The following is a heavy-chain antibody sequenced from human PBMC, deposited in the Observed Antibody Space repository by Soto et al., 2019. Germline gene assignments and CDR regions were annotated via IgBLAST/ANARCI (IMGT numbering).Heavy chain of an antibody. CDR2: IDWNDDK. Sequence: SGPTLVNPTQTLTLTCTFSGFSLSTIGLCVTWIRQPPGKALEWLALIDWNDDKYYNTSLKTRLTISMDTSKDQVVLIMTDVDPVDTATYYCARIRLMSRHDSIPENWIDYWGQGTLVTSP. CDR1: GFSLSTIGLC. D-gene: IGHD1-1*01. V-gene: IGHV2-70*01. J-gene: IGHJ4*01. CDR3: ARIRLMSRHDSIPENWIDY.